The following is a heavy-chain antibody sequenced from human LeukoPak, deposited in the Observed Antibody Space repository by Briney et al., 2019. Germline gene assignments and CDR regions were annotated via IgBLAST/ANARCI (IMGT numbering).Heavy chain of an antibody. Sequence: SVKVSCKASGGTFSSHAISWVRQAPGQGLEWMGGIIPIFGTANYAQKFQGRVTITADESTSTAYMELSSLRSEDTAVYYCARYCSGGSCQSSYWYFDLWGRGTLVTVSS. CDR3: ARYCSGGSCQSSYWYFDL. D-gene: IGHD2-15*01. V-gene: IGHV1-69*13. CDR1: GGTFSSHA. J-gene: IGHJ2*01. CDR2: IIPIFGTA.